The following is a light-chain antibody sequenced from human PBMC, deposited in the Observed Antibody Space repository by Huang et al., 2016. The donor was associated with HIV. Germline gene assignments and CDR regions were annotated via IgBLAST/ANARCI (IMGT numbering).Light chain of an antibody. CDR1: QAISNS. CDR2: AAS. J-gene: IGKJ4*01. Sequence: IQMTQSPSSLSASVGDRVTITCRASQAISNSLVWYQQKPGKVPKLLLFAASRLDSGVPSRFRGSGSGTDYTLTISSLQPEDFATYYCQQYFTTPLAFGGGTKVEIK. V-gene: IGKV1-NL1*01. CDR3: QQYFTTPLA.